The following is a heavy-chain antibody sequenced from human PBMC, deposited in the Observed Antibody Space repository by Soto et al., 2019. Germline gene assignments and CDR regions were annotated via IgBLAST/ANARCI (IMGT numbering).Heavy chain of an antibody. Sequence: QVPLVQSGAEVKKPGASVKVSCKTSGYTFTNYDINWVRQAPGQGLEWMGWMNPNSGNTGYAQQFQGRVSMTRNSAISTAYMELSGLRSEDSGMYFCAKWGQSPASGPNVDFWGQGTLVTVSS. V-gene: IGHV1-8*01. CDR3: AKWGQSPASGPNVDF. CDR1: GYTFTNYD. CDR2: MNPNSGNT. D-gene: IGHD3-16*01. J-gene: IGHJ4*02.